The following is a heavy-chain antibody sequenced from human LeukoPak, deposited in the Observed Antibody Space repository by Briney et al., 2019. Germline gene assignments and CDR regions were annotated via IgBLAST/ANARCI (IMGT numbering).Heavy chain of an antibody. D-gene: IGHD5-24*01. Sequence: SLRLSCAASGFTFSSYAMHWVRQAPGKGLEWVAVISYDGSNKYYADSVKGRFTISRDNSKNTLYLQMNSLRAEDTAVYYCARDGDGYLAAHFDYWGQGTLVTVSS. V-gene: IGHV3-30*04. CDR1: GFTFSSYA. CDR2: ISYDGSNK. J-gene: IGHJ4*02. CDR3: ARDGDGYLAAHFDY.